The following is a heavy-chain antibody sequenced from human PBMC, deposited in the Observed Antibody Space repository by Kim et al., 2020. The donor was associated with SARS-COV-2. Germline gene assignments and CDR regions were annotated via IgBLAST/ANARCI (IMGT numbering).Heavy chain of an antibody. CDR1: GGTFSSYA. CDR2: IIPIFGTA. CDR3: ARPYYEVTYYYYYYGMDV. Sequence: SVKVSCKASGGTFSSYAISWVRQAPGQGLEWMGGIIPIFGTANYAQKFQGRVTITADESTSTAYMELSSLRSEDTAVYYCARPYYEVTYYYYYYGMDVWGQGTTVTVSS. J-gene: IGHJ6*02. D-gene: IGHD3-22*01. V-gene: IGHV1-69*13.